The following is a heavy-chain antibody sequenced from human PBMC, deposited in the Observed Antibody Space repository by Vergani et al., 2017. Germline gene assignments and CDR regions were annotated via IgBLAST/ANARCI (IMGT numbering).Heavy chain of an antibody. CDR2: IYHSGGA. D-gene: IGHD3-9*01. CDR3: ARTKSFILRYFHWAL. Sequence: QLHLQESGPGLVKPSETLSLTCTVSGGSITSSSYYWGWIRQPPGKGLEWFGNIYHSGGAYYNPSLKGRVTISVDTSKNQCSLEVTSVTAADTAIYFCARTKSFILRYFHWALWGQGTLVTVSS. CDR1: GGSITSSSYY. V-gene: IGHV4-39*01. J-gene: IGHJ4*02.